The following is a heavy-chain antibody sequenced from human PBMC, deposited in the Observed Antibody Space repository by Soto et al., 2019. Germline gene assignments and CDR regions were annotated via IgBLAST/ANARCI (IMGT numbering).Heavy chain of an antibody. CDR3: ARAIVVTIGGMDV. CDR1: GGSINSADYY. CDR2: IYYSGST. Sequence: SETLSLTCTVSGGSINSADYYWSWVRQPPGKGLEWIGYIYYSGSTFVNPSLKSRVTISKDMSRNQFSLRLNSMTAADTAVYYCARAIVVTIGGMDVWGHGTTVTVS. D-gene: IGHD5-12*01. J-gene: IGHJ6*02. V-gene: IGHV4-30-4*01.